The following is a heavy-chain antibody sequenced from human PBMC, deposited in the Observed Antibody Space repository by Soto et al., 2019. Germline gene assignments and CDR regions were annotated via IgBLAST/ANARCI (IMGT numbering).Heavy chain of an antibody. CDR3: ARLRRDWGDAFDL. D-gene: IGHD3-16*01. CDR1: GGPFGSSA. V-gene: IGHV1-69*01. Sequence: QVQLVRSGADVKKPGSSVKVSCKTSGGPFGSSAISWVRQAPAQGLEWMGEIIPVFDKANYAQNFQGRLTITADEPTGTVFMQLSSLRSEDTAVYFCARLRRDWGDAFDLWGLGTFVTVSS. CDR2: IIPVFDKA. J-gene: IGHJ3*01.